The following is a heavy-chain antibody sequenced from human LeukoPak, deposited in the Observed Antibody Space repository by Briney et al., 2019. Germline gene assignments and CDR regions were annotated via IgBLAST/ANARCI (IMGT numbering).Heavy chain of an antibody. CDR3: ARIRFSSSGMDV. J-gene: IGHJ6*02. Sequence: GGSLRLSCAASGFTFSSYEMNWVRQAPGKGLEWVSYISSSGSTIYYADSVKGRFTISRDNAKNSLYLQMNSLRAEDTAVYYCARIRFSSSGMDVWGQGTTVTDSS. D-gene: IGHD6-6*01. CDR2: ISSSGSTI. V-gene: IGHV3-48*03. CDR1: GFTFSSYE.